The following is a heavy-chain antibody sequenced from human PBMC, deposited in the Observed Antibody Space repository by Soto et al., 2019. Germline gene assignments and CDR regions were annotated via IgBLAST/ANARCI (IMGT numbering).Heavy chain of an antibody. Sequence: SSETLSLTCTVSGGSISSGGYYWSWIRQHPGKGLEWIGYIYYSGSTYYNPSLKSRVTLSVDTSKNQFSLKLSSVTAADTAVYYCAAGQGVVIGCWFDPWGQGTLVTVSS. V-gene: IGHV4-31*03. CDR2: IYYSGST. CDR1: GGSISSGGYY. CDR3: AAGQGVVIGCWFDP. J-gene: IGHJ5*02. D-gene: IGHD3-16*02.